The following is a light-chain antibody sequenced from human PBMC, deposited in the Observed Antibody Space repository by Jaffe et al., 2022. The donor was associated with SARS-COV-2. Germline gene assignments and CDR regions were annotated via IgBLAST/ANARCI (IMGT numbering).Light chain of an antibody. CDR1: QSVSSSY. Sequence: EIVLTQSRGTLSLSPGERATLSCRASQSVSSSYLAWYQQKPGQAPRLLIYGASSRATGIPDRFSGSGSGTDFTLTISRLEPEDFAVYYCQQYGRSWTFGQGTKVEIK. CDR2: GAS. CDR3: QQYGRSWT. J-gene: IGKJ1*01. V-gene: IGKV3-20*01.